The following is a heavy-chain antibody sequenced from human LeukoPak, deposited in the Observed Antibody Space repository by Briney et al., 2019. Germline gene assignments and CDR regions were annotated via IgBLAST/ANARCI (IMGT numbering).Heavy chain of an antibody. D-gene: IGHD3-22*01. CDR1: GYTFTSYG. CDR3: ARGSYYDSSGYYMN. V-gene: IGHV1-2*02. CDR2: INPNSGGT. J-gene: IGHJ4*02. Sequence: ASVKVSCKASGYTFTSYGISWVRQAPGQGLEWMGWINPNSGGTNYAQKFQGRVTMTRDTSISTAYMELSRLRSDDTAVYYCARGSYYDSSGYYMNWGQGTLVTVSS.